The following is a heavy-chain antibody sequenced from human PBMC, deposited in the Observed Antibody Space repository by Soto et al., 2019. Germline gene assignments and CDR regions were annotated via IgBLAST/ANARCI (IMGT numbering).Heavy chain of an antibody. Sequence: QVQLVQSGAEVKKPGSSVKVSCKASGGTFSSYTISWVRQAPGQGLEWMGRIIPILGIANYAQKFQGRVTITADKSTSTAYMELSSLRSEDTAVYYCARHKGIAVAGTYSFDYWGQGTLVTVSS. D-gene: IGHD6-19*01. J-gene: IGHJ4*02. CDR1: GGTFSSYT. CDR2: IIPILGIA. V-gene: IGHV1-69*02. CDR3: ARHKGIAVAGTYSFDY.